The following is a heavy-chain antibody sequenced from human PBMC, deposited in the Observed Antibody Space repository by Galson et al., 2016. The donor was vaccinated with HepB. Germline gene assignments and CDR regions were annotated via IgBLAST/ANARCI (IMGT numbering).Heavy chain of an antibody. CDR1: GFTFSEHY. V-gene: IGHV3-72*01. Sequence: SLRLSCAASGFTFSEHYMDWVRQAPEKGLEWVGRSRNKANSYTTEYAASVKGRFTISREDSKNSLYLQMNGLKTEDTAVYYCVGATASETGMDVWGQGTTVTVSS. D-gene: IGHD1-26*01. CDR2: SRNKANSYTT. CDR3: VGATASETGMDV. J-gene: IGHJ6*02.